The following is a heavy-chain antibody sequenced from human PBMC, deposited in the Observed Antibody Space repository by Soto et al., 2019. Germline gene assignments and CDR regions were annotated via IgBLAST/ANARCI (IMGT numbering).Heavy chain of an antibody. CDR3: ATSTPTADYYYGMDV. V-gene: IGHV4-59*12. CDR2: ISYSGST. Sequence: SETLSLTCTVSSDSISSYFWSWIRQPPGKGLEWIGYISYSGSTNYNPSLKSRLTISVDTSKNQFSLKLSSVTAADTAVYYCATSTPTADYYYGMDVWGQGTTVTVSS. J-gene: IGHJ6*02. CDR1: SDSISSYF.